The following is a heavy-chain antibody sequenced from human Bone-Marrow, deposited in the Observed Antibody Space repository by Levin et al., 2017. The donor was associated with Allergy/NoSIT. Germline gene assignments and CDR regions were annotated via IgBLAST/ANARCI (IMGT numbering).Heavy chain of an antibody. Sequence: PGGSLRLSCSASGFNFSSYWMHWVRQAPGKGLVWVSRINRDGSSTSYADSVKGRFTISRDNAKNTLYLQMNSLRAEDTSVYYCARDRVTTNWYFDLWGRGTLVTVSS. V-gene: IGHV3-74*01. D-gene: IGHD4-17*01. CDR1: GFNFSSYW. J-gene: IGHJ2*01. CDR2: INRDGSST. CDR3: ARDRVTTNWYFDL.